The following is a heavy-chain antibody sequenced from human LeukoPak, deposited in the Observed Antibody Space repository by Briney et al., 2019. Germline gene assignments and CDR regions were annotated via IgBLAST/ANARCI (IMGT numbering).Heavy chain of an antibody. V-gene: IGHV4-39*07. J-gene: IGHJ5*02. CDR3: ARGGPYSSSWHFDP. CDR2: IFYSGST. CDR1: GGSISTSSYY. Sequence: PSETLSLTCTVSGGSISTSSYYWGWVRQPPGKGLEWIGNIFYSGSTYYSPSLKSRVTISLDTSRNQFSLKLNSVTAADTAVYYCARGGPYSSSWHFDPWGQGTLVTVSS. D-gene: IGHD6-13*01.